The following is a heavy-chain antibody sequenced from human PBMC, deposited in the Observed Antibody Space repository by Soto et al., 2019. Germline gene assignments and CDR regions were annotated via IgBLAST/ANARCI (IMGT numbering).Heavy chain of an antibody. CDR1: GLTLRSYF. D-gene: IGHD3-10*01. CDR2: ISGSGDTT. Sequence: PGESLRLACVASGLTLRSYFTNWVRQAPEKGREWVSCISGSGDTTHYADSVKGRFTISRDTSKNTVFLQVNSLRAEDTAVYYCAKTRLYYSPSYYRDALDVWGQGTRVTVSS. CDR3: AKTRLYYSPSYYRDALDV. J-gene: IGHJ3*01. V-gene: IGHV3-23*01.